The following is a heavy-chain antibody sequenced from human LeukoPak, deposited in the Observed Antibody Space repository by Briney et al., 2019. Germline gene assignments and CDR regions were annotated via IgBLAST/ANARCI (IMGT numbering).Heavy chain of an antibody. CDR2: ISGSGGST. V-gene: IGHV3-23*01. J-gene: IGHJ4*02. CDR3: AISARGVIIHDWSY. Sequence: GGSLRLSCAASGFTFSSYAMSWVRQAPGKGLEWVSAISGSGGSTYYADSVKGRFTISRDNSKNTLYLQMNSLRAEDTAVYYCAISARGVIIHDWSYWGQGTLVNVSS. CDR1: GFTFSSYA. D-gene: IGHD3-10*01.